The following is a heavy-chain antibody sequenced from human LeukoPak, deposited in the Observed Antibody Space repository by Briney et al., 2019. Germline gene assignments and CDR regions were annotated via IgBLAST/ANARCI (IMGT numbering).Heavy chain of an antibody. CDR2: TYYRSKWYN. D-gene: IGHD1-26*01. CDR1: GDSVSSNSAA. CDR3: AREVYGSGSYYGGYYYYYMDV. J-gene: IGHJ6*03. V-gene: IGHV6-1*01. Sequence: SQTLSLTCAISGDSVSSNSAAWNWIRQSPSRGLEWLGRTYYRSKWYNDYAVSVKSRITINPDTSKNQFSLQLNSVTPEDTAVYYCAREVYGSGSYYGGYYYYYMDVWGKGTTVTVSS.